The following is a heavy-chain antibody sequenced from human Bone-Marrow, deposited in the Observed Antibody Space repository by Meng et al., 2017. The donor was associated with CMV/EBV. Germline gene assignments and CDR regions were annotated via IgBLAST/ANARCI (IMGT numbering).Heavy chain of an antibody. D-gene: IGHD2-2*02. CDR3: ARVSTSYHTPGMDV. CDR2: IRNKPQGGTI. V-gene: IGHV3-72*01. J-gene: IGHJ6*02. CDR1: GFTPGDYA. Sequence: GGSLRLSCTASGFTPGDYAIHWVRLAPGKGLEWVAFIRNKPQGGTIEYAASVKGRFTISRDDSKNSLYLQMNSLKTEDTAVYYCARVSTSYHTPGMDVWGQGTTVTVSS.